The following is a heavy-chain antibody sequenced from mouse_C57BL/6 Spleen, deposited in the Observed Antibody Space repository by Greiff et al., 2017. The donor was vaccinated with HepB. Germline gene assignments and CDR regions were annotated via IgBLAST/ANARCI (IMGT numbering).Heavy chain of an antibody. Sequence: VQRVESGPELVKPGASVKISCKASGYAFSSSWMNWVKQRPGKGLEWIGRIYPGDGDTNYNGKFKGKATLTADKSSSTAYMQLSSLTSEDSAVYFCARRGQLWAMDYWGQGTSVTVSS. J-gene: IGHJ4*01. V-gene: IGHV1-82*01. CDR1: GYAFSSSW. CDR3: ARRGQLWAMDY. D-gene: IGHD3-3*01. CDR2: IYPGDGDT.